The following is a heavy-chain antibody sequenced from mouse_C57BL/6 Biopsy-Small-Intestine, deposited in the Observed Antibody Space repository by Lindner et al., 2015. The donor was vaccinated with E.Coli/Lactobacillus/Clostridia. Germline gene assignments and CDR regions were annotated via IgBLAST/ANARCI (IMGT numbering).Heavy chain of an antibody. CDR3: ARSGSTYYAMDY. Sequence: VQLQESGPELVKPGASVKMSCKTSGYTFTNYVMHWVKQKPGQGLEWIGYINPYNDGIKYNEKFRGKATLTSDKSSSTAYMELSSLTSEDSAVYYCARSGSTYYAMDYWGQGTSVTVSS. V-gene: IGHV1-14*01. D-gene: IGHD1-1*01. CDR1: GYTFTNYV. CDR2: INPYNDGI. J-gene: IGHJ4*01.